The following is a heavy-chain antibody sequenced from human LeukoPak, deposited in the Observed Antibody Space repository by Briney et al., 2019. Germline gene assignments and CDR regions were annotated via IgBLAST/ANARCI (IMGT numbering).Heavy chain of an antibody. CDR2: IYYSGST. Sequence: SETLSLTCTVSGGSISSNNYYWGWVRQPPGKGLEWIGTIYYSGSTYYNPSLKSRVTKSVDTSKNQFSLKLSSVTATDTAVYYCARLGTNYYGDFTFLEYWGQGTLVTVPS. CDR3: ARLGTNYYGDFTFLEY. V-gene: IGHV4-39*01. CDR1: GGSISSNNYY. D-gene: IGHD4-17*01. J-gene: IGHJ4*02.